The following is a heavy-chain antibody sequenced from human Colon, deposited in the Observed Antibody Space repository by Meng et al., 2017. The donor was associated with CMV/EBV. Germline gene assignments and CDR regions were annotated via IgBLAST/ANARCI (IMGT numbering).Heavy chain of an antibody. J-gene: IGHJ5*02. CDR1: GGSIGSGDYY. CDR3: ARDFRPFWSSYYDKFDP. D-gene: IGHD3-16*01. Sequence: SETLSLTCNVSGGSIGSGDYYWSWIRQPPGKGLEWIGYIQFTGITYYNPSLKSRVTISIDTSNNQFSLKLNSVTAADTAVYYCARDFRPFWSSYYDKFDPWGQGTLVTVSS. V-gene: IGHV4-30-4*08. CDR2: IQFTGIT.